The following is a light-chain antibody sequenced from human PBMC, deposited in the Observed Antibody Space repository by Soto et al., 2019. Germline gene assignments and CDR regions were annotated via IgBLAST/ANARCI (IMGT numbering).Light chain of an antibody. V-gene: IGLV2-14*01. J-gene: IGLJ2*01. CDR2: DVS. Sequence: QSALTQPASVSGSPGQSITFSCTGTSNDIGGYNYVSWYQQHPGKAPKLMLFDVSNRPSGVSYRFSGSKYGNTASLTISGLQAEDEADYYCSSYTSSSTLLFGGGTKLTVL. CDR3: SSYTSSSTLL. CDR1: SNDIGGYNY.